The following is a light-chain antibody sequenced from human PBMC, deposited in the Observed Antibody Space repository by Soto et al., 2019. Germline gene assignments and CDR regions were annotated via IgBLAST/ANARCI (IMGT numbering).Light chain of an antibody. CDR2: EVS. CDR1: SSDVGGYNY. J-gene: IGLJ1*01. Sequence: QSVLTQPASVSGSPGQSITISCTGTSSDVGGYNYVSWYQLHPGKAPKLIIYEVSNRPSGVSNRFSGSKSGNTASLTISGLQAEDEADYYCSSYTSSSTQVFGTGTKV. CDR3: SSYTSSSTQV. V-gene: IGLV2-14*01.